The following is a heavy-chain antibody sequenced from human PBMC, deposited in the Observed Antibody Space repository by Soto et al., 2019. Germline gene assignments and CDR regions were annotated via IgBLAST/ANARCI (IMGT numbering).Heavy chain of an antibody. CDR1: GGSINNFH. V-gene: IGHV4-59*01. J-gene: IGHJ5*02. D-gene: IGHD3-10*01. CDR3: ARHLVLGSHFDP. Sequence: SETLSLTCSVSGGSINNFHWSWIRQPPGKGLEWIGYISYSGITNYNPSFKSRVTMSVDTSKNQLSLQLSSVTAADKAMYYCARHLVLGSHFDPWGQGTLVTVSS. CDR2: ISYSGIT.